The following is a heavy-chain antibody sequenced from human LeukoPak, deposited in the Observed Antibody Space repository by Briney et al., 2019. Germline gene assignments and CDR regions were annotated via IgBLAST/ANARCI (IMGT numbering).Heavy chain of an antibody. Sequence: GGFLRLSCAASGFTFSSYAMNWVRQAPRKGLEWVAGISSGDRTFHAESVKGRFTISRDKSKDTLYLQMNSLRAEDTAVYYCAKDATASPYFHWFDNWGQGTQVIVSS. CDR2: ISSGDRT. J-gene: IGHJ4*02. V-gene: IGHV3-23*01. D-gene: IGHD3-9*01. CDR3: AKDATASPYFHWFDN. CDR1: GFTFSSYA.